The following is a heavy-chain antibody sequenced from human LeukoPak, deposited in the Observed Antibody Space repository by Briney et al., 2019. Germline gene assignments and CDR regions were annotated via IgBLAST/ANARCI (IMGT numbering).Heavy chain of an antibody. CDR2: ISGSGGST. Sequence: GGSLRLSCAASGFTFSSYAMNWVRQAPGKGLEWVSGISGSGGSTYYADSVKGRFTISRDNSKNTLYLQMNSLRAEDTAVYYCAKDHRYCSGGSCYCFDYWGQGTLVTVSS. J-gene: IGHJ4*02. CDR3: AKDHRYCSGGSCYCFDY. D-gene: IGHD2-15*01. V-gene: IGHV3-23*01. CDR1: GFTFSSYA.